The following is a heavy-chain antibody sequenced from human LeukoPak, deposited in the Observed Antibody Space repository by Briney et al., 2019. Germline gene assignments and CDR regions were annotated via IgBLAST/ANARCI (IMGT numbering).Heavy chain of an antibody. CDR2: MYPDGSQR. V-gene: IGHV3-7*01. CDR3: ARDSPRGRFDS. CDR1: GFSFGNFW. J-gene: IGHJ4*02. Sequence: GGSLRLSCATSGFSFGNFWMGWVRQAPGKGLEWVANMYPDGSQRNYVGSVKGRFTISRDSANNSVYLQMNSLRAEDTAFYYCARDSPRGRFDSWGQGTLVTVSS.